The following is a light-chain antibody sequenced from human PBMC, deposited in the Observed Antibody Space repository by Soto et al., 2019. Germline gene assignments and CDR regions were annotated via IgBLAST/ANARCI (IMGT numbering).Light chain of an antibody. J-gene: IGLJ1*01. Sequence: QSALTQPASVSGSPGQSIAISCTGVRTDVADGYDYVSWYQQHPGQAPQLIIYDVSNRPSGVSDRFSGSKSGNTASLTISGLQPEDGAEYYCPPYTSSIPFYVFEIGTRVTAL. V-gene: IGLV2-14*03. CDR1: RTDVADGYDY. CDR2: DVS. CDR3: PPYTSSIPFYV.